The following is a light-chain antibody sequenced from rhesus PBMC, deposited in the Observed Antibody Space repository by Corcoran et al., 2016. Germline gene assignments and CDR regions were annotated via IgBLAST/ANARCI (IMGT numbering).Light chain of an antibody. CDR3: HQYDDLPFT. CDR1: QGITND. CDR2: EAS. J-gene: IGKJ3*01. Sequence: DIQMTQSQSSLSASVGDRVTITCRASQGITNDLAWYQQKPGETLKLLIYEASGLQSGFPSRFRGSGSGTYFTLTLSSLQPDDFATYYCHQYDDLPFTFGPGTKLDIQ. V-gene: IGKV1-25*01.